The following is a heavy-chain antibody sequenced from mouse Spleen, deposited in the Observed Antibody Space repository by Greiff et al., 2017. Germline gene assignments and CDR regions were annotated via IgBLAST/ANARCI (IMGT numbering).Heavy chain of an antibody. CDR3: ARDRGWDGAWFAY. CDR2: ISDGGSHT. V-gene: IGHV5-4*02. Sequence: EVQLVESGGGLVKPGGSLKLSCAASGFTFSDYYMYWVRQTPEKRLEWVATISDGGSHTYYPDSVKGRFTISRDNAKNNLYLQMSSLKSEDTAMYYCARDRGWDGAWFAYWGQGTLVTVSA. CDR1: GFTFSDYY. J-gene: IGHJ3*01. D-gene: IGHD4-1*01.